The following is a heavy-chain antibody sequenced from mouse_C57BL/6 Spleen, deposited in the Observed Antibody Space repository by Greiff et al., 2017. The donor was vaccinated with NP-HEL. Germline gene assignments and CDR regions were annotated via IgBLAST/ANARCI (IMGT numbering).Heavy chain of an antibody. J-gene: IGHJ1*03. CDR3: ARVAYYYGSSYGYWYFDV. CDR2: ISYDGSN. D-gene: IGHD1-1*01. V-gene: IGHV3-6*01. Sequence: DVKLQESGPGLVKPSQSLSLTCSVTGYSITSGYYWNWIRQFPGNKLEWMGYISYDGSNNYNPSLKNRISITRDTSKNQFFLKLNSVTTEDTATYYCARVAYYYGSSYGYWYFDVWGTGTTVTVSS. CDR1: GYSITSGYY.